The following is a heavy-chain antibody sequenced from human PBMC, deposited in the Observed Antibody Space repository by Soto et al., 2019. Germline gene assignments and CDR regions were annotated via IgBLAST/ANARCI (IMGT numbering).Heavy chain of an antibody. J-gene: IGHJ4*02. CDR3: ARHNYGSGSTYFDY. Sequence: ASETLSLTCTVSGGSISSYYWSWIRQPPGKGLERIRYIYYSGSTNYNPSLKSRFTISVDTSKNQFSLKLNSMTAADTAVYYCARHNYGSGSTYFDYWGQGTLVTVS. CDR1: GGSISSYY. V-gene: IGHV4-59*08. CDR2: IYYSGST. D-gene: IGHD3-10*01.